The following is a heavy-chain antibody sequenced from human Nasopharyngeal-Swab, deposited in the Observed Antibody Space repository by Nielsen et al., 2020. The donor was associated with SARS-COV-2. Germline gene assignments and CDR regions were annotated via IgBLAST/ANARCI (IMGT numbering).Heavy chain of an antibody. CDR3: ARLRNYDSSGYSTYYFDY. J-gene: IGHJ4*02. CDR2: IYYSGST. Sequence: WIRQPPGKGLEWIGYIYYSGSTNYNPSLKSRVTISVDTSKSQFSLKLSSVTAADTAVYYCARLRNYDSSGYSTYYFDYWGQGTLVTVFS. D-gene: IGHD3-22*01. V-gene: IGHV4-61*07.